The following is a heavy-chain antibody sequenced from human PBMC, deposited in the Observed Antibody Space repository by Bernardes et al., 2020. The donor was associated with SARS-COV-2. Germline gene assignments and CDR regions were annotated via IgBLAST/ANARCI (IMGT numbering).Heavy chain of an antibody. CDR1: GFTFSSYA. V-gene: IGHV3-23*01. D-gene: IGHD6-13*01. CDR3: AKELAYGSSWRDYQYYYGMDV. J-gene: IGHJ6*02. Sequence: GGSLRLSCAASGFTFSSYAMSWVRQAPGKGLEWVSDISGPGRTYYADSVKGRFTISRDNSKNTLYLQMNSLRAEDTALYYCAKELAYGSSWRDYQYYYGMDVWGQGTTVTVSS. CDR2: ISGPGRT.